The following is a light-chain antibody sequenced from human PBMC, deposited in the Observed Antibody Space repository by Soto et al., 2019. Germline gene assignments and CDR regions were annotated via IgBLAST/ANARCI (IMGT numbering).Light chain of an antibody. CDR1: SSDIGVYNY. CDR2: EVT. CDR3: CSFADNNKLV. V-gene: IGLV2-8*01. J-gene: IGLJ2*01. Sequence: QSALTQPPSASGAPGQSVTISCTGTSSDIGVYNYVSWYQQHPGKAPKVIIYEVTKRPSGVPDRFSGSKSDNTASLTVSGLRAEDEAEYYCCSFADNNKLVFGGGTKLTVL.